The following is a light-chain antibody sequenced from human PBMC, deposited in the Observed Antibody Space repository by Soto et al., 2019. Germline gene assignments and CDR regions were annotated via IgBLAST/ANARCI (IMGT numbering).Light chain of an antibody. J-gene: IGLJ2*01. CDR1: SSDVGACNH. CDR3: SSHASGSTLI. CDR2: DVS. V-gene: IGLV2-14*03. Sequence: QSALTQPASVSGSPGQSTTISCTGTSSDVGACNHISWYQQHPGKAPKLLIYDVSNRPSGLSNRFSGSKSGNTASLTIAGLQADDEADYYCSSHASGSTLIFGGGTQLTVL.